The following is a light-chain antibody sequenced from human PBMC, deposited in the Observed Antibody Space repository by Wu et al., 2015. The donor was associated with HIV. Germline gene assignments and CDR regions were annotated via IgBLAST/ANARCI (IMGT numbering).Light chain of an antibody. Sequence: DIQMTQSPSTLSASVGDRVTITCRTSQSFSSWLAWYQQKPGKAPKLLIYKASSLESGVPSRFSGSGSGTEFTLTISSLQPDDFATYYCQQYNSFPYTFGQGTKLE. CDR3: QQYNSFPYT. J-gene: IGKJ2*01. CDR2: KAS. V-gene: IGKV1-5*03. CDR1: QSFSSW.